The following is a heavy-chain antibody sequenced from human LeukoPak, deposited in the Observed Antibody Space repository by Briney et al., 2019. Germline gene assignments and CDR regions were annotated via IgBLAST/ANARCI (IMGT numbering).Heavy chain of an antibody. J-gene: IGHJ4*02. Sequence: PGGSLRLSCAASGFTFSSYWMSWVRQAPGKGLEWVANIKQDESEKYYVDSVKGRFTISRDNAKNSLYLQMNSLRAEDTAVYYCARVRDSSSWYYFDYWGQGTLVTVSS. CDR2: IKQDESEK. CDR3: ARVRDSSSWYYFDY. D-gene: IGHD6-13*01. CDR1: GFTFSSYW. V-gene: IGHV3-7*01.